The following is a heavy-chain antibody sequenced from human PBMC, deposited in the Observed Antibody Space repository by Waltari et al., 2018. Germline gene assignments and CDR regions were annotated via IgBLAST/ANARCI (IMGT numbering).Heavy chain of an antibody. CDR1: GYTFTSYG. Sequence: QVQLVQSGAEVKKPGASVKVSCKASGYTFTSYGISWVRQAPGQGLEWMGWISAYNGNTNYAQKLQGRVTMTTDTSTSTADMELRSLRSDDTAVYYCARDPLDYYDSSGYEDYINWYFDLWGRGTLVTVSS. V-gene: IGHV1-18*01. J-gene: IGHJ2*01. CDR3: ARDPLDYYDSSGYEDYINWYFDL. CDR2: ISAYNGNT. D-gene: IGHD3-22*01.